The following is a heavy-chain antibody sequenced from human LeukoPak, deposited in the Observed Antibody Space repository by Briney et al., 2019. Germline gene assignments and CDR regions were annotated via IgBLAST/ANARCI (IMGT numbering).Heavy chain of an antibody. CDR1: GFIFSSYG. CDR2: IRYDGSNK. V-gene: IGHV3-33*01. J-gene: IGHJ4*02. CDR3: ARDGYQPLDY. Sequence: GKSLRLSCAASGFIFSSYGMHWVRQAPGKGLEWVALIRYDGSNKYYADSVKGRFTVSRDNSKNTLFLQMNSLRAEDTAVYYCARDGYQPLDYWGQGTLVTVSS. D-gene: IGHD6-13*01.